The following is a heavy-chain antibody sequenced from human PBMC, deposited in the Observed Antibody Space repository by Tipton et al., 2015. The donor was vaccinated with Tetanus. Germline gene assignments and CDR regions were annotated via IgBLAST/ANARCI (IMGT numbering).Heavy chain of an antibody. J-gene: IGHJ6*02. CDR2: INPSGGST. CDR1: GYTFTSYY. Sequence: QSGAEVKKPGASVKVSCKASGYTFTSYYMHWVRQAPGQGLEWMGIINPSGGSTSYAQKFQGRVTMTRDTSTSTVYMELSSLRSEDTAVYYCARDRQWLTPYYYYGMDVWGQGTTVTVSS. V-gene: IGHV1-46*01. CDR3: ARDRQWLTPYYYYGMDV. D-gene: IGHD6-19*01.